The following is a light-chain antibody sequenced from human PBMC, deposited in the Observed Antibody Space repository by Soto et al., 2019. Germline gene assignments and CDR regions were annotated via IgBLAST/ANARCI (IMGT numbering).Light chain of an antibody. Sequence: DIVMTQSPDSLAVSLGERATINCKSSQSGLYRSDNKNYLAWYQQKPGQPPKLLIYWASTRESGVPDRFSGSGSGTDFTLTISSLQAEDVAVYYCQQYYITPWTFGQGTKVEIK. J-gene: IGKJ1*01. CDR2: WAS. V-gene: IGKV4-1*01. CDR1: QSGLYRSDNKNY. CDR3: QQYYITPWT.